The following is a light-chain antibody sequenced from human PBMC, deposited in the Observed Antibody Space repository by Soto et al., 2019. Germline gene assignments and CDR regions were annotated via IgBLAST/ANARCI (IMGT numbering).Light chain of an antibody. J-gene: IGLJ2*01. V-gene: IGLV2-14*01. CDR1: SSDVGGYNY. CDR3: SSYTSSSTRV. CDR2: DVS. Sequence: QSALTQPASVSGSPGQSITIYCTGTSSDVGGYNYVSWYQQHPGKAPKLMIYDVSNRPSGVSNRFSGSKSGNTASLTISGLQADDEADYYCSSYTSSSTRVFGGGTQLTV.